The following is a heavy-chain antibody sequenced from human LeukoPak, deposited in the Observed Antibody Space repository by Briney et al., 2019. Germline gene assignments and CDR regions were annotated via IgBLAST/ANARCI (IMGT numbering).Heavy chain of an antibody. CDR1: GGSISSYY. Sequence: RSSETLSLTCTVSGGSISSYYWSWIRQPPGKGLEWIGYIYYSGSTYYNPSLKSRVTISVDTSKNQFSLKLSSVTAADTAVYYYARHPGGVATIPFDYWGQGTLVTVSS. V-gene: IGHV4-59*08. J-gene: IGHJ4*02. CDR2: IYYSGST. D-gene: IGHD5-24*01. CDR3: ARHPGGVATIPFDY.